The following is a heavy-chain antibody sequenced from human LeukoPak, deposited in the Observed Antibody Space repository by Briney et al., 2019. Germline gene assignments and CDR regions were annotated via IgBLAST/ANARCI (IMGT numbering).Heavy chain of an antibody. CDR2: IIPIFRTA. D-gene: IGHD6-19*01. CDR1: GGTFSSYA. CDR3: ARAPYSSGGSTNYYYSYYMDV. Sequence: VASVKVSCKASGGTFSSYAVTWVRQAPGQELEWMAGIIPIFRTADYAQKFQGRVTIAADESTSTAYMELSSLRSEDTAVYYCARAPYSSGGSTNYYYSYYMDVWGTGTTVTVSS. V-gene: IGHV1-69*13. J-gene: IGHJ6*03.